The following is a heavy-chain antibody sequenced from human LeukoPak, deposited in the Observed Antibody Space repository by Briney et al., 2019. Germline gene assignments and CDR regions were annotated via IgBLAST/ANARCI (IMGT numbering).Heavy chain of an antibody. V-gene: IGHV3-23*01. D-gene: IGHD6-13*01. CDR2: ISGSGGST. CDR1: GFTFSSYA. CDR3: AKDFPPIAAAGHYFDY. Sequence: PGRSLRLSCAASGFTFSSYAMSWVRQPPGKGLEWVSAISGSGGSTYHADSVKGRFTIARDNSKNTLYLQMNSLRAEDTAVYYCAKDFPPIAAAGHYFDYWGQGTLVTVSS. J-gene: IGHJ4*02.